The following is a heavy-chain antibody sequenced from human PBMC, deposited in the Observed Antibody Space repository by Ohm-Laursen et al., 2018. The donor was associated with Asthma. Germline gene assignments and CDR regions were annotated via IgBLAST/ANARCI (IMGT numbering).Heavy chain of an antibody. J-gene: IGHJ2*01. CDR3: ARDFGGRNWTNWYFDL. Sequence: SLRLSCAASGFTFSSYSMNWVRQAPGKGLEWVSYISRSSSTIFYADSVKGRFTNVKDSLYLQMNSLRAEDTAVYYCARDFGGRNWTNWYFDLWGRGTLVTVSS. D-gene: IGHD1-20*01. CDR1: GFTFSSYS. V-gene: IGHV3-48*01. CDR2: ISRSSSTI.